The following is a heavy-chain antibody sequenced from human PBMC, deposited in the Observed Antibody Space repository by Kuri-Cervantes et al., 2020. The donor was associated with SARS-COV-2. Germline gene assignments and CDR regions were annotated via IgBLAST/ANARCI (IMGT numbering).Heavy chain of an antibody. CDR2: ITGGSNII. Sequence: GGSLRLSCRASGFTFSIYSMNWVRQAPGKGLEWVSYITGGSNIIYYADSVKGRFTISRDNAKNSLYLQMNSLRAEDTAVYYCARDYYYDSSGYYASYAHGHMDVWGQGTTVTVSS. D-gene: IGHD3-22*01. CDR1: GFTFSIYS. J-gene: IGHJ6*02. CDR3: ARDYYYDSSGYYASYAHGHMDV. V-gene: IGHV3-48*04.